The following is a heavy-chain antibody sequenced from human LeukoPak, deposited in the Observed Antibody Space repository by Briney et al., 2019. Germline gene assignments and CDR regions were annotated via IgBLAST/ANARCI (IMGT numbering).Heavy chain of an antibody. Sequence: GGSLRLSCAAFGFTFSTYSMSWVRQAPGKGLEWVSSISRSSSYIYYADSVKGRFTISRDNAKNSLFLQMNSLRTEDTAVFYCASHRPTREGAAAGTPGPWGQGILVTVSS. CDR3: ASHRPTREGAAAGTPGP. CDR1: GFTFSTYS. D-gene: IGHD6-13*01. CDR2: ISRSSSYI. J-gene: IGHJ5*02. V-gene: IGHV3-21*01.